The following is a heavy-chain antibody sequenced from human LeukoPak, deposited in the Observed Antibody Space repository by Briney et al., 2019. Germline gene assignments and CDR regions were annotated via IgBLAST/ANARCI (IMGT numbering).Heavy chain of an antibody. CDR3: ARELSCGGDCYFFDY. CDR1: GFTFSSYA. Sequence: GGSLRLSCAASGFTFSSYAMHWVRQAPGKGLEWVAVISYDGSNKYYADSVKGRFTISRDNSKNTLYLQMNSLRAEDTAVYYCARELSCGGDCYFFDYWGQGTLVTVSS. CDR2: ISYDGSNK. D-gene: IGHD2-21*02. V-gene: IGHV3-30*04. J-gene: IGHJ4*02.